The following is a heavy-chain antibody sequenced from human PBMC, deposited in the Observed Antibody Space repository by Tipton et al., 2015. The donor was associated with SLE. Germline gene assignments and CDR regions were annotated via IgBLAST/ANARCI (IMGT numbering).Heavy chain of an antibody. CDR2: IYYSGST. CDR3: ARQSKAGTLDY. V-gene: IGHV4-61*01. J-gene: IGHJ4*02. CDR1: GGSVSSPIDY. Sequence: TLSLTCTVSGGSVSSPIDYWSWIRQSPGKGLEWIGYIYYSGSTNYNPSLKSRVTISVDTSKNQFSLKLSSVTAADTAVYYCARQSKAGTLDYWGQGTLVTVSS. D-gene: IGHD6-19*01.